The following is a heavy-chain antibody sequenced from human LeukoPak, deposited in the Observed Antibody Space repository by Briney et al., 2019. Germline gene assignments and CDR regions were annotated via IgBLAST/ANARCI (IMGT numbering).Heavy chain of an antibody. D-gene: IGHD6-13*01. J-gene: IGHJ4*02. CDR1: RFTFSNYA. CDR2: ISSSSSYI. CDR3: ARGAAAALYTLFDY. V-gene: IGHV3-21*01. Sequence: GGSLRLSCAASRFTFSNYAMSWVRQAPGKGLEWVSSISSSSSYIYYADSVKGRFTISRDNAKNSLYLQMNSLRAEDTAVYYCARGAAAALYTLFDYWGQGTLVTVSS.